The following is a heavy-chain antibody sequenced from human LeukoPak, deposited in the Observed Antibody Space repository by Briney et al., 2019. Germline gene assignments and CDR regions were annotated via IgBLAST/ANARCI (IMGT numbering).Heavy chain of an antibody. D-gene: IGHD6-13*01. CDR3: ARDRTAAAVLDY. V-gene: IGHV1-2*04. CDR1: GYTFTGYY. J-gene: IGHJ4*02. CDR2: INPNSGGT. Sequence: ASVKVSCKASGYTFTGYYMHWVRQAPGQGLEWMGWINPNSGGTNYAQKFQGWVTMTRDTSISTAYMELSRLRSDDTAVYYCARDRTAAAVLDYWGQGTLVTVSS.